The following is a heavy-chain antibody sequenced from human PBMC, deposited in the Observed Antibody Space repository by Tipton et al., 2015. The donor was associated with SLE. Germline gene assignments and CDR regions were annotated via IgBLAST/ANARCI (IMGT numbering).Heavy chain of an antibody. Sequence: TLSLTCDVSGGSINTGFYYWSWIRQPPGKGLEWIGSIYYGGTTYYNPSLKSRVTISVDASKSQFSLKLNSVTAADTAVYYCARGYYYDASGYYYNKPFDNWGQGTLVTVSS. CDR2: IYYGGTT. J-gene: IGHJ4*02. CDR3: ARGYYYDASGYYYNKPFDN. CDR1: GGSINTGFYY. V-gene: IGHV4-30-2*03. D-gene: IGHD3-22*01.